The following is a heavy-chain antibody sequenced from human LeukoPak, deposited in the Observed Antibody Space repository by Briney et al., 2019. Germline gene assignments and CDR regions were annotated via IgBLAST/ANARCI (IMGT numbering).Heavy chain of an antibody. CDR3: AREGHYYYGSGSYLGYFDY. J-gene: IGHJ4*02. CDR2: ISSSGSTI. Sequence: GGSLRLSCAASGFTFSDYYMSWIRQAPGKGLEWVSYISSSGSTIYYADPVKGRFTISRDNAKNSLYLQMNSLRAEDTAVYYCAREGHYYYGSGSYLGYFDYWGQGTLVTVSS. V-gene: IGHV3-11*01. CDR1: GFTFSDYY. D-gene: IGHD3-10*01.